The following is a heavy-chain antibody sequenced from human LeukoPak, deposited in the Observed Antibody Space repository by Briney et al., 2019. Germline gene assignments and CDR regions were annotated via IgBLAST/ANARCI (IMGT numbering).Heavy chain of an antibody. Sequence: ASVKVSCKPSGYTFTTYGISWVRQAPGQGLEWMGWISGFNGNTNYAQKLQGRVTLTTDTSTSTAYMELRSLRSDDTAVYYCARDKNWKPDYWGQGTLVTVSS. D-gene: IGHD1-1*01. CDR3: ARDKNWKPDY. CDR2: ISGFNGNT. V-gene: IGHV1-18*01. CDR1: GYTFTTYG. J-gene: IGHJ4*02.